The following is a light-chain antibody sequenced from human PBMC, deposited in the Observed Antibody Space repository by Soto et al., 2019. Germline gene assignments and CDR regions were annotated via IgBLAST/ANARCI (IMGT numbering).Light chain of an antibody. Sequence: SYELPQPPSVSVAPEKTARLTCGGDNIGSKRVHWYRQKPGKAPVLVIYYDSDRPSGIPERFSGSNAGNTATLTINRVEAGDEADYYCQVWDITPDHYVFGTGTKVTVL. J-gene: IGLJ1*01. V-gene: IGLV3-21*04. CDR3: QVWDITPDHYV. CDR1: NIGSKR. CDR2: YDS.